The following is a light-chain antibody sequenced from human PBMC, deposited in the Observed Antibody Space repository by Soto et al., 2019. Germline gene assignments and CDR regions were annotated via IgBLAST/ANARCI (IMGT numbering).Light chain of an antibody. CDR3: MQALQTPWT. V-gene: IGKV2-28*01. Sequence: EIVMTQSPLSLSVTPGEPASISCMSSQILLHSNGYNYLDWYVQKPGQSPQLLINLASNRASGVPDNFSGSGTGTDFTLNIRRVEAEDVGIYYCMQALQTPWTFGQGTKVDNK. CDR2: LAS. J-gene: IGKJ1*01. CDR1: QILLHSNGYNY.